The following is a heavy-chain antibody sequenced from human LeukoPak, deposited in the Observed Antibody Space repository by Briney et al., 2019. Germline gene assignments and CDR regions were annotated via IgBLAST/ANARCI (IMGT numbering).Heavy chain of an antibody. D-gene: IGHD6-19*01. Sequence: GRSLRLSCAASGFTFDDYAMSWVRQAPGKGLEWVSTISGRGRSTYYADSVKGRFTISSDNSKNTLNLQMNSLRAEDTALYYCAKGYSSDWYAPFDYWGQGTLVTVSS. CDR1: GFTFDDYA. V-gene: IGHV3-23*01. CDR2: ISGRGRST. CDR3: AKGYSSDWYAPFDY. J-gene: IGHJ4*02.